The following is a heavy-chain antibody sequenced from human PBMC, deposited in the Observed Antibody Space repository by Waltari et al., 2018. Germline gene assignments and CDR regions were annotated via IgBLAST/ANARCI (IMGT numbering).Heavy chain of an antibody. V-gene: IGHV6-1*01. J-gene: IGHJ4*02. Sequence: QVQLQQSGPGLVKPSQTLSLTCAISGDSVSSNSAAWNWIRQSPSRGLEWLGRTYDRSKWYNDYAVSMKSRITINPDTSKNQFSLQLNSVTPEDTAVYYCARDRFAQWLVPVHPFDYWGQGTLVTVSS. CDR3: ARDRFAQWLVPVHPFDY. D-gene: IGHD6-19*01. CDR2: TYDRSKWYN. CDR1: GDSVSSNSAA.